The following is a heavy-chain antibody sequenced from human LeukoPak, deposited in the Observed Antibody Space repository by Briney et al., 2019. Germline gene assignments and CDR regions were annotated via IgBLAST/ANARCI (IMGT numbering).Heavy chain of an antibody. CDR3: ATMHGSGWYNY. CDR1: GGSISSFY. CDR2: ISYTGST. D-gene: IGHD6-19*01. Sequence: SSETLSLTCTVSGGSISSFYWTWIRQPAGKGLEWIGYISYTGSTNYKPSLRSRVTISEDTPKNQFSLKLSSVTAADTAVYYCATMHGSGWYNYWGQGTLVTVSS. J-gene: IGHJ4*02. V-gene: IGHV4-59*01.